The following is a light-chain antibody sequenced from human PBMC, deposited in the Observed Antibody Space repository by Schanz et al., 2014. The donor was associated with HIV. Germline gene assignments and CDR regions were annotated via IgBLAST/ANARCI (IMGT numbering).Light chain of an antibody. Sequence: DIQMIQSPSSLSASVGDRVTITFQASHGIIKDLNWYQQKPGKPPILLIYDASNLETGVPSRFSGSGTGTQFTFTINSLQPDDIATYYCQQYGNLPITFGQGTRLEIK. CDR1: HGIIKD. CDR3: QQYGNLPIT. V-gene: IGKV1-33*01. CDR2: DAS. J-gene: IGKJ5*01.